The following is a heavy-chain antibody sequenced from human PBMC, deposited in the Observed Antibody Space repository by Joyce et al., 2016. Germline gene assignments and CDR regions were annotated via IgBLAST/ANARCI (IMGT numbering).Heavy chain of an antibody. CDR1: GYSFTMHY. V-gene: IGHV1-46*01. D-gene: IGHD4/OR15-4a*01. Sequence: QVQLVQSGAEVKKPGASVKVSCKASGYSFTMHYMHWVRQAPGQGLEWMGQMTPSGGTRVKGRVTFIRDTSTSTDYMELSSLGPDDTAVYYCARDGGDYGPVDWGQGTLVIVSS. CDR3: ARDGGDYGPVD. CDR2: MTPSGGT. J-gene: IGHJ4*02.